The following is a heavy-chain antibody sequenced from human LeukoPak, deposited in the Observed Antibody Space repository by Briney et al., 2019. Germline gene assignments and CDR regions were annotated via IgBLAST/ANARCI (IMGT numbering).Heavy chain of an antibody. J-gene: IGHJ4*02. CDR2: ISGSGGST. CDR3: AKVPDSSGWTYYFDY. Sequence: GGSLRLSCAASGFTFSTYAMSWVRQAPGKGLEWVSAISGSGGSTYYADSVKGRFTISRDNSKNTLYLQMNSLRAEDTAVYYCAKVPDSSGWTYYFDYWGQGTLVTVSS. V-gene: IGHV3-23*01. D-gene: IGHD6-19*01. CDR1: GFTFSTYA.